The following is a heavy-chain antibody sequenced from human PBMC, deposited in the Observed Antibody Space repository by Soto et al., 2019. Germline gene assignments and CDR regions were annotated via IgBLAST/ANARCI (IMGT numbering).Heavy chain of an antibody. CDR1: GFTVSSNY. CDR3: ARGVVAATDDAFDI. V-gene: IGHV3-66*01. CDR2: IYSGGST. Sequence: GGSLRLSCAASGFTVSSNYMSWVRQAPGKGLEWVSVIYSGGSTYYADSVKGRFTISRDNSKNTLYLQMNSLRAEDTAVYYCARGVVAATDDAFDIWGQGTMVTVSS. J-gene: IGHJ3*02. D-gene: IGHD2-15*01.